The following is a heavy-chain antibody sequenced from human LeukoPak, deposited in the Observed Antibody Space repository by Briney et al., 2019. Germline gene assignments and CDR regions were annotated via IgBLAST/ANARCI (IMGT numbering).Heavy chain of an antibody. Sequence: SETLSLTCAVYGGSFSGYYWSWIRQPPGKGLEWIGEINHSGSTNYNPSLKSRVTISVDMSKNQFSLKLSSVTAADTAVYYCARKGYCSSTSCYGKYYFDYWGQGTLVTVSS. CDR1: GGSFSGYY. D-gene: IGHD2-2*01. CDR2: INHSGST. CDR3: ARKGYCSSTSCYGKYYFDY. J-gene: IGHJ4*02. V-gene: IGHV4-34*01.